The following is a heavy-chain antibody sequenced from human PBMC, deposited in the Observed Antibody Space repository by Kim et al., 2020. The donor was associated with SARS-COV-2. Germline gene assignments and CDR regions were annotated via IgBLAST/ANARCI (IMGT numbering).Heavy chain of an antibody. V-gene: IGHV3-72*01. D-gene: IGHD1-1*01. CDR2: T. J-gene: IGHJ4*02. Sequence: TEYVASVRGRFTVSRDDSKDSLYLQMDRLETEDAAVYYCTAGRSGSGPHDFWGQGTLVTVSS. CDR3: TAGRSGSGPHDF.